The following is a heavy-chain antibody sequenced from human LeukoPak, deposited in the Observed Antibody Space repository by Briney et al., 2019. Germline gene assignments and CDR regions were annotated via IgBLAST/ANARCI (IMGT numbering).Heavy chain of an antibody. J-gene: IGHJ4*02. V-gene: IGHV4-38-2*02. CDR3: ARAVTYHDVLTGNYRDYFDP. D-gene: IGHD3-9*01. Sequence: SETLSLTCTISGYSISSGYYWGWIRQPPGKGLEWIGSIYHSGSTYYNPSLKSRVTISLDTSENQFSLKLSSVTSADTAVYYCARAVTYHDVLTGNYRDYFDPWGQGILVTVSS. CDR2: IYHSGST. CDR1: GYSISSGYY.